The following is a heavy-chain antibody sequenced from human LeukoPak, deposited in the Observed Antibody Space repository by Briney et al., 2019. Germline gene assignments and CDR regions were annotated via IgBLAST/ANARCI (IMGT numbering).Heavy chain of an antibody. CDR2: INPNSGAT. J-gene: IGHJ4*02. V-gene: IGHV1-2*02. CDR1: GYTFTDYF. CDR3: AREGVWDYGGPESTYYFDY. Sequence: GASVKVSCKASGYTFTDYFMLWVRQAPGQGLEWMGWINPNSGATNYAQKFQGRVTMTRDTSITTAYMELSGLTSDDTAVYYCAREGVWDYGGPESTYYFDYWGQGTLVTVSS. D-gene: IGHD4-23*01.